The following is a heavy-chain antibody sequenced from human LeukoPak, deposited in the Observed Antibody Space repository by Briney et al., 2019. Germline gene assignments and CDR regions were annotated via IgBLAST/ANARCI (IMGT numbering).Heavy chain of an antibody. J-gene: IGHJ4*02. Sequence: SQTLSLTCTVSGGSISSGASYWSWIRQHPGRGLEWIGYISYTGSTYYNPSLNSRVTISVDTSRNQFSLKVTSVTAADTAVYYCARDRGCSGGMCYFFDYWGQGVLVTVSS. V-gene: IGHV4-31*03. CDR1: GGSISSGASY. CDR3: ARDRGCSGGMCYFFDY. CDR2: ISYTGST. D-gene: IGHD2-15*01.